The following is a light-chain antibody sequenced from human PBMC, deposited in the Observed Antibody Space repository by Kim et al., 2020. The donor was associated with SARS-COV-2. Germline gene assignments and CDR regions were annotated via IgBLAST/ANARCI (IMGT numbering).Light chain of an antibody. J-gene: IGKJ1*01. CDR2: AAS. V-gene: IGKV1-27*01. CDR1: QGISNY. CDR3: QKYNSVPPWT. Sequence: DIQMTQSPPSLSASVGDRVTITCRASQGISNYLAWYQQKPGKVPKLLIYAASTLQSGVPSRFSGSGSGTDFTLTVSSLQPEDVATYYCQKYNSVPPWTFGQGTKVDIK.